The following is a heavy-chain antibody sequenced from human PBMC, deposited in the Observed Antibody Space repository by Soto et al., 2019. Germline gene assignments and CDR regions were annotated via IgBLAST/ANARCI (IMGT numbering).Heavy chain of an antibody. CDR3: ATRRGMDV. CDR1: GYIFSSYW. CDR2: IYPDDSET. J-gene: IGHJ6*02. V-gene: IGHV5-51*01. Sequence: PGESLKTSCKGSGYIFSSYWINWVRQMPGKGLEGMGIIYPDDSETRYSPSFQGQVTISVDKATSSAYLQWRSLKASDSSMYYCATRRGMDVWGQGETGTVSS.